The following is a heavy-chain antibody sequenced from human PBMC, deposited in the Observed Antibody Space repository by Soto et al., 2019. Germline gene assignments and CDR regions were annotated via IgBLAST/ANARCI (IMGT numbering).Heavy chain of an antibody. V-gene: IGHV4-30-4*01. CDR3: ARGRGYSYGLDP. Sequence: SETLSLTCTVSGDSISSINNYWSWIRQPPGEGLEWTGFISYSGTTSYSPSLKSRVAISLDTSKNQFSLSLNFVTAADTAVYYCARGRGYSYGLDPWGQGSLVTVS. D-gene: IGHD5-18*01. J-gene: IGHJ5*02. CDR1: GDSISSINNY. CDR2: ISYSGTT.